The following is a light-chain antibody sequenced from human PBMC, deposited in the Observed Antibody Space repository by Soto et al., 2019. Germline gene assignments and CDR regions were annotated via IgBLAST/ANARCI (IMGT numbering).Light chain of an antibody. Sequence: QSVLTQPASVSGSPGQSITISCTGTSSDVGGYNYVSWYQQHPGKPPKLMIYDVSNRPSGVSNRFSGSKSGNTASLTISGLQAEDEADYYCSSYTSSSTLEVFGTGTKLTVL. CDR3: SSYTSSSTLEV. V-gene: IGLV2-14*01. CDR2: DVS. J-gene: IGLJ1*01. CDR1: SSDVGGYNY.